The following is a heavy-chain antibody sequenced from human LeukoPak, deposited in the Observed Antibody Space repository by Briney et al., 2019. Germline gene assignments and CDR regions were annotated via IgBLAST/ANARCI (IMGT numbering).Heavy chain of an antibody. D-gene: IGHD3-3*01. J-gene: IGHJ4*02. CDR1: GGTFSSYG. V-gene: IGHV1-18*01. Sequence: ASVKVSCKASGGTFSSYGISWVRQAPGQGLEWMGWISAYNGNTNYAQKLQGRVTMTTDTSTSTAYMELRSLRSDDTAVYYCARDYYDFWSTPGVWGQGTLVTVSS. CDR2: ISAYNGNT. CDR3: ARDYYDFWSTPGV.